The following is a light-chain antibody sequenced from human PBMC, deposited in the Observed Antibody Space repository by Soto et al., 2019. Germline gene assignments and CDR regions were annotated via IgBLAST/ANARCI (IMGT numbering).Light chain of an antibody. V-gene: IGKV1-9*01. CDR3: QQYNSYSLA. CDR1: QGISRY. CDR2: AAS. Sequence: IQLTQSPSALSASVGDRVTITCRASQGISRYLAWYQQKPGRAPQLLISAASTLQSGVPSRFSGSGSGTHFALVISSLQPEDFATYYCQQYNSYSLAFGQGTKVDIK. J-gene: IGKJ1*01.